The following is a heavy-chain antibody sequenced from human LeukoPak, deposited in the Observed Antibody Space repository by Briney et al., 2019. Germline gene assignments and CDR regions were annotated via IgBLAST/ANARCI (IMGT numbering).Heavy chain of an antibody. CDR3: ARFSSGWYTGGGGFDP. Sequence: SETLSLTCTVSGGSISSSSYSWAWIRQPPGKGLEWIGSMYYSGSTYYNPSLKSRVTISVDTSKNQFSLKLSSVTAADTAVYYCARFSSGWYTGGGGFDPWGQGTLVTVSS. J-gene: IGHJ5*02. CDR2: MYYSGST. CDR1: GGSISSSSYS. D-gene: IGHD6-19*01. V-gene: IGHV4-39*01.